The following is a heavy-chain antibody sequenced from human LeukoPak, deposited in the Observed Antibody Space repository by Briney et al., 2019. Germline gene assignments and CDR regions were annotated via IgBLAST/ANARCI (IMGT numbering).Heavy chain of an antibody. CDR3: ARDGRFSYGAFDI. CDR2: IKQDGSEK. CDR1: GFTFSDYW. V-gene: IGHV3-7*01. D-gene: IGHD3-3*01. Sequence: PGGSLRLSCVASGFTFSDYWTTWVRQAPGKGLECVANIKQDGSEKFYVDSVKGRFTISRDNAKNSLYLQMNSLRAEDTAVYYCARDGRFSYGAFDIWGQGTMVTVSS. J-gene: IGHJ3*02.